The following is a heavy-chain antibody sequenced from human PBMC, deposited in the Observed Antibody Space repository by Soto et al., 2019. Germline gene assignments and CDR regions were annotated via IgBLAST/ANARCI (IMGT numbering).Heavy chain of an antibody. J-gene: IGHJ5*02. CDR3: AKAPSIAARPEDWFDP. CDR2: INSDGSST. Sequence: GGSLRLSCAASGFTFSSYWMHWVRQAPGKGLVWVSRINSDGSSTSYADSVKGRFTISRDNPKNTLYLQMNSLRAEDTAVYYCAKAPSIAARPEDWFDPWGQGTLVTVSS. CDR1: GFTFSSYW. V-gene: IGHV3-74*01. D-gene: IGHD6-6*01.